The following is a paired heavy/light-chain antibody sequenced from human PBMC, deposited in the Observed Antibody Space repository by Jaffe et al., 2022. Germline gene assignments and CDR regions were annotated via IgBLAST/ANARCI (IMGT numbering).Heavy chain of an antibody. CDR3: ARSGSIVGSNSGWFAF. V-gene: IGHV1-8*01. Sequence: QVQLVQSGAEVKKPGASVKVSCTASDYTFTSYDINWVRQAAGQGLEWMGWMNPNSGNTGFAQKFQDRVSMTRDTSINTAYMELGSLRSEDTAVYYCARSGSIVGSNSGWFAFWGQGTLVTVSS. CDR2: MNPNSGNT. D-gene: IGHD5-12*01. CDR1: DYTFTSYD. J-gene: IGHJ4*02.
Light chain of an antibody. Sequence: EIVLTQSPGTLSLSPGERATLSCWASQSVSNDYLAWYQQKPGQAPRLLIFGASSRATGIPDRFSGSGSGADFTLTISRLEPEDFAVYYCQQYGSLPRTFGQGTKVEI. CDR3: QQYGSLPRT. CDR1: QSVSNDY. CDR2: GAS. V-gene: IGKV3-20*01. J-gene: IGKJ1*01.